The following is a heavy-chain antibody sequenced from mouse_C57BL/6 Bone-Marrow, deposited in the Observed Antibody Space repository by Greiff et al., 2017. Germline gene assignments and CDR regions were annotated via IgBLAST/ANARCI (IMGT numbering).Heavy chain of an antibody. CDR3: ARNDGSSPYWYFDV. V-gene: IGHV5-17*01. Sequence: EVKLVESGGGLVKPGGSLKLSCAASGFTFSDYGMHWVRQAPEKGLEWVAYISSGSSTIYYADTVKGRFTISRDNAKNTLFLQMTSLRSEDTAMYYCARNDGSSPYWYFDVWGTGTTVTVAS. D-gene: IGHD1-1*01. CDR1: GFTFSDYG. J-gene: IGHJ1*03. CDR2: ISSGSSTI.